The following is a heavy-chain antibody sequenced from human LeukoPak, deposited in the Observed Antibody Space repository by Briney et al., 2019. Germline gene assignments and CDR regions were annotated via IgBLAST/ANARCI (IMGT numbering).Heavy chain of an antibody. V-gene: IGHV3-23*01. CDR1: GFTFSSYA. D-gene: IGHD3-22*01. J-gene: IGHJ4*02. CDR2: ISGSGGST. Sequence: GGSLRLSCAASGFTFSSYAMSWVRQAPGKGLEWVSAISGSGGSTYYADSVKGRFTISRDNSKNTLYLQMNSLRTEDTAVYYCASLVGYDSSGYYPKTMYYFDSWGQGTLVTVSS. CDR3: ASLVGYDSSGYYPKTMYYFDS.